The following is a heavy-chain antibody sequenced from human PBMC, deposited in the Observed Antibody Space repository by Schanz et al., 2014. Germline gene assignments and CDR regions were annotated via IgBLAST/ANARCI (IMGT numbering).Heavy chain of an antibody. Sequence: QVQLVQSGAEVKKPGASVRVSCKVSGYAFTTYGISWVRQAPGQGLEWMGIINLYGGSTNYAQKFQGRVTVTRDTSTSTVYMELNSLRSEDTAVYYCARTIAYGGSSGYFDYWGQGTLVTVSS. CDR2: INLYGGST. CDR3: ARTIAYGGSSGYFDY. J-gene: IGHJ4*02. D-gene: IGHD4-17*01. V-gene: IGHV1-46*03. CDR1: GYAFTTYG.